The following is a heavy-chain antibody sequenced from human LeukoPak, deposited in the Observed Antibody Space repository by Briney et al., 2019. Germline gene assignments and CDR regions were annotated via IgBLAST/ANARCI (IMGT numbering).Heavy chain of an antibody. CDR1: GGSISSYY. CDR2: IYYSGST. J-gene: IGHJ4*02. V-gene: IGHV4-59*01. Sequence: PSETLSLICTVSGGSISSYYWSWILNPPGEGLEWIGHIYYSGSTNYNPSLKSRVTISVDTSKNQFSLKLSSVTAADTAVYYCASHYYYDSSGYYYAFDYWGQGTLVTVSS. CDR3: ASHYYYDSSGYYYAFDY. D-gene: IGHD3-22*01.